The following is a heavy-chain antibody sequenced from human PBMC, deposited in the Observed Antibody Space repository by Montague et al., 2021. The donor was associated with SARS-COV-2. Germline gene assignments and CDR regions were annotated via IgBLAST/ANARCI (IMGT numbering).Heavy chain of an antibody. CDR1: GGSISSSSYY. J-gene: IGHJ4*02. V-gene: IGHV4-39*01. CDR2: IYYSGST. CDR3: ARESGSGSYLVY. Sequence: ETLPLTCTVSGGSISSSSYYWGWIRQPPGKGLEWIGSIYYSGSTYYNPSLKSRVTISVDTSKNQFSLKLSSVTAADTAVYYCARESGSGSYLVYWGQGTLVTVSS. D-gene: IGHD3-10*01.